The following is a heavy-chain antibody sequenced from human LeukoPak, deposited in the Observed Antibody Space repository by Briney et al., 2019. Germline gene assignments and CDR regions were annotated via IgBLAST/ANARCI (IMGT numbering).Heavy chain of an antibody. CDR1: GGSISGNY. Sequence: SETLSLTCTVSGGSISGNYWSWIRQPLGKGLEWIGYIFYVGSTIYNPSLKSRVTISVDTSKSQFSLQLSSVTAADTAVYYCARIITGTVALDYWGRGTLVTVSS. J-gene: IGHJ4*02. CDR2: IFYVGST. D-gene: IGHD1-14*01. V-gene: IGHV4-59*08. CDR3: ARIITGTVALDY.